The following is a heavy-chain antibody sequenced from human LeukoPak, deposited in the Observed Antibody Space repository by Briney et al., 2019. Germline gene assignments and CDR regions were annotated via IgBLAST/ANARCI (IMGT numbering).Heavy chain of an antibody. Sequence: ASVKLSCKASGYTFTGYYIHWVRQAPGQGLEWMGWINPNSGGTNYAQKFQGRVTVTRDTSISTAYMELNNLKSDDTAVYYCARDSGTSSLGHWGQGTLVTVSS. CDR3: ARDSGTSSLGH. CDR2: INPNSGGT. J-gene: IGHJ4*02. V-gene: IGHV1-2*02. CDR1: GYTFTGYY. D-gene: IGHD2-2*01.